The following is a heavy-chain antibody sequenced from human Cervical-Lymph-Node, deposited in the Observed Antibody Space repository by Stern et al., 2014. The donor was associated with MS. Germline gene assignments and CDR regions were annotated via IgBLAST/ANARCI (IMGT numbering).Heavy chain of an antibody. J-gene: IGHJ3*01. Sequence: VHLVESGGGLVKPGGSLRLSCAASGLTFSSHSMNWVRQAPGKGLEWVSSISSSSTYIFYADSVKGRSTISRDDAKNSLYLQMNSLRVEDTAVYYCASGGWGVWGRGTMVTVSA. CDR3: ASGGWGV. CDR1: GLTFSSHS. D-gene: IGHD3-16*01. CDR2: ISSSSTYI. V-gene: IGHV3-21*01.